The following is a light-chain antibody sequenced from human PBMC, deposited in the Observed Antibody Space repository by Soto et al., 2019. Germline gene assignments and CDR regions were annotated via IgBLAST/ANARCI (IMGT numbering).Light chain of an antibody. J-gene: IGKJ2*01. Sequence: DIVMTQSPLSPPVTPGEPASISCRSSQSLLHSNGYNYLDWYLQKPGQSPQLVIYLGSNRASGVSDRXSGSGSGTDFTLKISRVEAEDVGVYYCMQALHTPYTFGQGTKLEIK. CDR1: QSLLHSNGYNY. V-gene: IGKV2-28*01. CDR3: MQALHTPYT. CDR2: LGS.